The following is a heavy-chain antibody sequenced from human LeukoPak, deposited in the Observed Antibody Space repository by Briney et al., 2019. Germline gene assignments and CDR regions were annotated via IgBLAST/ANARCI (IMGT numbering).Heavy chain of an antibody. CDR3: ASPSGTYYSRFHY. V-gene: IGHV4-39*01. D-gene: IGHD1-26*01. J-gene: IGHJ4*02. CDR1: GGSISSSNYY. CDR2: IYYSGST. Sequence: PSETLSLTCTVSGGSISSSNYYWGWIRQPPGKGLEWIGSIYYSGSTYYNPSLKSRVTISVDTSKNQLSLKLSSVTAADTAVYYCASPSGTYYSRFHYWGQGALVTVSS.